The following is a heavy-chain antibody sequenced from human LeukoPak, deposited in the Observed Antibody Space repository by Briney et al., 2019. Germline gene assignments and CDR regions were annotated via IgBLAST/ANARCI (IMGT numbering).Heavy chain of an antibody. V-gene: IGHV4-59*01. CDR1: GGSISSYY. CDR2: IYYSGST. CDR3: ASGIQLWLHAFDI. D-gene: IGHD5-18*01. Sequence: SETLSLTCTVSGGSISSYYWSWIRQPPGKGLEWIGYIYYSGSTNYNPSLKSRVTISVDTSKNQFSLKLSSVTAADTAVYYCASGIQLWLHAFDIWGQGTMVTVSS. J-gene: IGHJ3*02.